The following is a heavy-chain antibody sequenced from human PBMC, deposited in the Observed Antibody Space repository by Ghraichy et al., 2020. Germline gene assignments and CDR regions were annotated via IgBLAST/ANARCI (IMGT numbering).Heavy chain of an antibody. Sequence: SETLSLTCTVSGGSISSSSYYWGWIRQPPGKGLEWIGSIYYSGSTYYNPSLKSRVTISVDTSKNQFSLKLSSVTAADTAVYYCARLVGAGVDYWGQGTLVTVSS. CDR2: IYYSGST. J-gene: IGHJ4*02. V-gene: IGHV4-39*01. D-gene: IGHD1-26*01. CDR3: ARLVGAGVDY. CDR1: GGSISSSSYY.